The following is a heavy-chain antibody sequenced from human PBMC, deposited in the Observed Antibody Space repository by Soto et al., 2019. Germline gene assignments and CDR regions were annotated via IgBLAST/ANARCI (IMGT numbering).Heavy chain of an antibody. Sequence: PVGSVRLSCAASGFTFDDYAMHWVRQAPGKGLEWVSGISWNSGSIDYADSVKGRFTISRDNAKNSLYLQMNSLRGEDTALYYCVRGSSGWSYWGQGTLVTVSS. V-gene: IGHV3-9*01. CDR3: VRGSSGWSY. CDR1: GFTFDDYA. CDR2: ISWNSGSI. D-gene: IGHD6-19*01. J-gene: IGHJ4*02.